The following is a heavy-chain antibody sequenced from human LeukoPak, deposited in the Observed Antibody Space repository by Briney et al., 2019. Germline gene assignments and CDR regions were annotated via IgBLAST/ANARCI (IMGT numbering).Heavy chain of an antibody. Sequence: GGSLRLSCAASGFTFSSYGMHWVRQAPGKGLEWVAFIRYDRSDEYYADSVKGRFTISRDNAKNSLYLQMNSLRAEDTAVYYCARSSDYYDSSGYESGAFDIWGQGTMVTVSS. D-gene: IGHD3-22*01. CDR1: GFTFSSYG. V-gene: IGHV3-30*02. CDR3: ARSSDYYDSSGYESGAFDI. CDR2: IRYDRSDE. J-gene: IGHJ3*02.